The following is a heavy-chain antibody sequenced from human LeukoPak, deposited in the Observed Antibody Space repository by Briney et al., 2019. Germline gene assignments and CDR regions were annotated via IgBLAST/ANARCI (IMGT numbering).Heavy chain of an antibody. CDR1: GGSISSYY. D-gene: IGHD3-3*01. CDR3: AGSGVVAAN. V-gene: IGHV4-59*01. J-gene: IGHJ4*02. Sequence: PSETLSLTCTVSGGSISSYYWSWIRQPPGKGLEWLGYIYYSGSTNYNPSLKSRITISVDTSKNQFSLKLSSVTAADTAVYYCAGSGVVAANWGQGTLVTVSS. CDR2: IYYSGST.